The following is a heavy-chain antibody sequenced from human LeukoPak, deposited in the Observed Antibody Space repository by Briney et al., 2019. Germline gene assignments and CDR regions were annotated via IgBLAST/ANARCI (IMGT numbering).Heavy chain of an antibody. CDR1: GFTFSSYS. D-gene: IGHD3-22*01. CDR3: ARRGLEYYDSSGYYRHDAFDI. CDR2: ISSSSSYI. V-gene: IGHV3-21*01. Sequence: GGSLRLSCAASGFTFSSYSMNWVRQAPGKGLEWVSSISSSSSYIYYADSVKGRFTISRDNAKNSLYLQMNSLRAEDTAVYYCARRGLEYYDSSGYYRHDAFDIWGQGTMVTVSS. J-gene: IGHJ3*02.